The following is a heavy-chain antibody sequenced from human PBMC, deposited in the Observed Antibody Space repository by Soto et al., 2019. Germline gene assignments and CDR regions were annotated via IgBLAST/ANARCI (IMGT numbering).Heavy chain of an antibody. CDR2: IIPIFGTA. D-gene: IGHD1-20*01. J-gene: IGHJ6*02. CDR3: ARGGLTGTTGGYYGMDV. V-gene: IGHV1-69*13. Sequence: SVKVSCKASGGTFSSYAISWVRQAPGQGLEWMGGIIPIFGTANYAQKFQGRVTITADESTSTAYMELSSLRSEDTAVYYCARGGLTGTTGGYYGMDVWGQGTTVTVSS. CDR1: GGTFSSYA.